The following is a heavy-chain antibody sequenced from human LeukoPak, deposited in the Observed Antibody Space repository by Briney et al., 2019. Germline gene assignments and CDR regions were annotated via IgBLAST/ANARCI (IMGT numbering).Heavy chain of an antibody. Sequence: PSETLSLTCAVYGGSFSGYYWSWIRQPPGKGLEWIGEINHSGGTNYNPSLTSRVTISVDTSKNQFSLKLSSVTAADTAVYYCARAAHYYDSSGYYYGPLDYWGQGTLVTVSS. CDR3: ARAAHYYDSSGYYYGPLDY. J-gene: IGHJ4*02. D-gene: IGHD3-22*01. CDR1: GGSFSGYY. CDR2: INHSGGT. V-gene: IGHV4-34*01.